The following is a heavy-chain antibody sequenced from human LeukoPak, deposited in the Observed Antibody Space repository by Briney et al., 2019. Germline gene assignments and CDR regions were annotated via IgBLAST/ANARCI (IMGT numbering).Heavy chain of an antibody. V-gene: IGHV3-23*01. D-gene: IGHD2-2*01. J-gene: IGHJ4*02. CDR2: ISSSYSST. CDR3: AKAGYCSSTTCLEDY. CDR1: GFTFSDSA. Sequence: GGSLRLSCAASGFTFSDSAMSWVRQAPGKGLEWVSAISSSYSSTYYADSVKGRFTISRDNSKSTLYLQMNSLRVEDTAVYYCAKAGYCSSTTCLEDYWGQGTLVTVSS.